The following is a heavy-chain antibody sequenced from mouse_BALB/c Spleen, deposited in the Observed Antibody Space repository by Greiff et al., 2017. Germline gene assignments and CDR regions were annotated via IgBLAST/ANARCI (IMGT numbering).Heavy chain of an antibody. CDR2: ISSGGSYT. CDR1: GFTFSSYA. D-gene: IGHD2-1*01. CDR3: AREDGKSFAY. J-gene: IGHJ3*01. Sequence: EVKLQESGGGLVKPGGSLKLSCAASGFTFSSYAMSWVRQSPEKRLEWVAEISSGGSYTYYPDTVTGRFTISRDNAKNTLYLEMSSLRSEDTAMYYCAREDGKSFAYWGQGTLVTVSA. V-gene: IGHV5-9-4*01.